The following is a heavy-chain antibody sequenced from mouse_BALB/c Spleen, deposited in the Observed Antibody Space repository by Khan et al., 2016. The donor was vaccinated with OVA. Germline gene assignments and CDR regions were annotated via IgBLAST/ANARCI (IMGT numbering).Heavy chain of an antibody. D-gene: IGHD1-1*01. CDR3: ARHGSTSWFAY. J-gene: IGHJ3*01. CDR1: GYSFSTYY. CDR2: IDPSNGGS. V-gene: IGHV1-31*01. Sequence: VRLQQSGPELMKPGASVKISCKASGYSFSTYYIHWVTRSHGKTLEWIGYIDPSNGGSTYNQKFQGKATLTVDKSSSTAYMHLTSLTSEDSAVYYCARHGSTSWFAYWGQGTLVTVSA.